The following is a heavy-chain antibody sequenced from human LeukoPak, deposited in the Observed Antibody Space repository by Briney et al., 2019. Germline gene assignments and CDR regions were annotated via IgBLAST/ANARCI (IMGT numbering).Heavy chain of an antibody. CDR1: GYTFTSYG. Sequence: ASVKVSCKASGYTFTSYGISWVRQAPGQGLEWMGWISAYNGNTNYAQRLQGRVTMTTDTSTSTAYMELRSLRSDDTAVYYCAREAYYYGSGSYYTYYYYYYMDVWGKGTTVTISS. D-gene: IGHD3-10*01. CDR3: AREAYYYGSGSYYTYYYYYYMDV. CDR2: ISAYNGNT. V-gene: IGHV1-18*01. J-gene: IGHJ6*03.